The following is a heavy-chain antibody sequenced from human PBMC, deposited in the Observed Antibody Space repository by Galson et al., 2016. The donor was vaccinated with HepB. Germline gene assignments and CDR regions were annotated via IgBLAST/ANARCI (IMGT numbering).Heavy chain of an antibody. D-gene: IGHD2-2*01. J-gene: IGHJ6*02. CDR1: GGTFSGYF. CDR2: IIHSGTT. Sequence: ETLSLTCAVYGGTFSGYFWSWVRRPPGKGLAWIGEIIHSGTTNYNPSLKSRVTISVDTSKNQFSLRLSSVTAADTAVYYCARARYQLLDDRQSHYYYGMDVWGQGTRVTVPS. CDR3: ARARYQLLDDRQSHYYYGMDV. V-gene: IGHV4-34*12.